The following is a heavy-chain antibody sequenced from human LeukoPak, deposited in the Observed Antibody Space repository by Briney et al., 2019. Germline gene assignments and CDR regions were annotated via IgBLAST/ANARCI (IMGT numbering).Heavy chain of an antibody. CDR1: GYTFTGYY. Sequence: ASVTVSCKASGYTFTGYYMHWVRQAPGQGLEWMGWINPNSGGTNYAQKFQGRVTMTRDTSISTAYMELSRLRSDDTAVYYCARELVIGDAFDIWGQGTMVTVSS. D-gene: IGHD3-22*01. J-gene: IGHJ3*02. V-gene: IGHV1-2*02. CDR2: INPNSGGT. CDR3: ARELVIGDAFDI.